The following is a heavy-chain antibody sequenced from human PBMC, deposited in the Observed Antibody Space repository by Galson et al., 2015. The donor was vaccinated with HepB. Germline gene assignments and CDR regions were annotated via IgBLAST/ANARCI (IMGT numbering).Heavy chain of an antibody. CDR3: ARADWDGYKPSSVDY. CDR2: INTNTGNP. V-gene: IGHV7-4-1*02. Sequence: SVKVSCKASGYTFTSYAMNWVRQAPGQGLEWMGWINTNTGNPTYAQGFTGRFVFSLDTSVSTAYLQISSLKAEDTAVYCCARADWDGYKPSSVDYWGQGTLVTVSS. D-gene: IGHD5-24*01. J-gene: IGHJ4*02. CDR1: GYTFTSYA.